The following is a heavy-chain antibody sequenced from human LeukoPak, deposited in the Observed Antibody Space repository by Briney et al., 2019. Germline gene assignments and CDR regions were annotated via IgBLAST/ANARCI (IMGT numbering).Heavy chain of an antibody. D-gene: IGHD3-3*01. CDR1: GGSFSGYY. J-gene: IGHJ6*03. CDR3: ARIGWGYDFWSGYPYYYYMDV. V-gene: IGHV4-34*01. CDR2: INHSGST. Sequence: SETLSLTCAVYGGSFSGYYWSWIRQPPGKGLERIGEINHSGSTNYNPSLKSRVTISVDTSKNQFSLKLSSVTAADTAVYYCARIGWGYDFWSGYPYYYYMDVWGKGTTVTVSS.